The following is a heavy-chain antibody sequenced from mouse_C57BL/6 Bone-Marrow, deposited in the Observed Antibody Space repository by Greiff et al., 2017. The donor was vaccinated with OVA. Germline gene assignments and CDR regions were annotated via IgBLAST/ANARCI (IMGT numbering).Heavy chain of an antibody. CDR1: GFTFSSYA. V-gene: IGHV5S21*01. Sequence: EVQLVESGEGLVKPGGSLKLSCAASGFTFSSYAMSWVRQTPEKRLEWVAYISSGGDYIYYADTVKGRFTISRDNARNTLYLQLSSLKSEDTAMYYCARDRDDYHWYFDVWGTGTTVTVSS. CDR2: ISSGGDYI. CDR3: ARDRDDYHWYFDV. D-gene: IGHD2-4*01. J-gene: IGHJ1*03.